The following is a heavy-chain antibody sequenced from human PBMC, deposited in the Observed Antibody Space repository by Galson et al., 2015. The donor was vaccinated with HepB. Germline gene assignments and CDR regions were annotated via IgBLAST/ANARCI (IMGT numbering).Heavy chain of an antibody. CDR3: ARGREMATNFDY. J-gene: IGHJ4*02. CDR1: GGSISSGGYS. Sequence: TLSLTCAVSGGSISSGGYSWSWIRRPPGKGLEWIGYIYHSGSTYYNPSLKSRVTISVDRSKNQFSLKLSSVTAADTAVYYCARGREMATNFDYWGQGTLVTVSS. V-gene: IGHV4-30-2*01. D-gene: IGHD5-24*01. CDR2: IYHSGST.